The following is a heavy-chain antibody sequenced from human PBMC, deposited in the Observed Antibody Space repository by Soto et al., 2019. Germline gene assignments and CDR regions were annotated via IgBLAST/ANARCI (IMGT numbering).Heavy chain of an antibody. D-gene: IGHD3-3*01. J-gene: IGHJ6*03. V-gene: IGHV4-34*01. CDR1: GGSFSGYY. CDR3: ARGTDSSDDFWSGYSPTYYYMDV. CDR2: INHSGST. Sequence: QVQLQQWGAGLLKPSETLSLTCAVYGGSFSGYYWSWIRQPPGKGLEWIGEINHSGSTNYNPSLTCRVTISVDTSKNQFSLKLSSVTAADTAVYYCARGTDSSDDFWSGYSPTYYYMDVWGKGTTVTVSS.